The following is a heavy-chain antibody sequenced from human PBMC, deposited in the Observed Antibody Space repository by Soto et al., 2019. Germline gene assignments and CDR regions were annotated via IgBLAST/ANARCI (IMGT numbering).Heavy chain of an antibody. CDR2: MNPNSGNT. Sequence: QVQLVQSGAELKKPGASVRVSCKASGSTFTSFDINWVRQATEKGLEWMGWMNPNSGNTGYAQKFQGRVTMTRNTSISTAYMELSSLRSEDTAVYYCARTLYGDNVDYWGQGTLVTVSS. J-gene: IGHJ4*02. V-gene: IGHV1-8*01. CDR3: ARTLYGDNVDY. D-gene: IGHD4-17*01. CDR1: GSTFTSFD.